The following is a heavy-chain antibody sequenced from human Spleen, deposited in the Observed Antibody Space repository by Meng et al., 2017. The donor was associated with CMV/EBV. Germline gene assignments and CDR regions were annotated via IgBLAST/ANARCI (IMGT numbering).Heavy chain of an antibody. CDR3: GRAMKVNYCSATSCSMGVDP. V-gene: IGHV3-23*01. D-gene: IGHD2-2*01. J-gene: IGHJ5*02. Sequence: GESLKISCAASGFSFNIYAMNWVRQAPGKGLEWVSALSGSGADSYYADSVKGRFTISRDNSNDIFYLQMNNLRAEDTAVYFCGRAMKVNYCSATSCSMGVDPWGQGTLVTVSS. CDR2: LSGSGADS. CDR1: GFSFNIYA.